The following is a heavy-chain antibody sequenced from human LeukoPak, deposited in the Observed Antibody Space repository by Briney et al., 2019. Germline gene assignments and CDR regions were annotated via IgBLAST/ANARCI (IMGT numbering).Heavy chain of an antibody. Sequence: GASVKVSCKASGYTFTTYDINWVRQAIGQGLEWMGWMNPNSGNTDYAQKFQGRVTLTRNTSISTAYMELSSLTSEDTAVYYCARGGHCSSTSCYDSWFDPWGQVTLVTVSS. CDR2: MNPNSGNT. J-gene: IGHJ5*02. D-gene: IGHD2-2*01. CDR1: GYTFTTYD. V-gene: IGHV1-8*01. CDR3: ARGGHCSSTSCYDSWFDP.